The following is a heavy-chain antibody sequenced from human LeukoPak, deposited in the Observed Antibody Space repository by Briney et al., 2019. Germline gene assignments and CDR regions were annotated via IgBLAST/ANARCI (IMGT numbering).Heavy chain of an antibody. Sequence: PGGSLRLSCAASGFTFSDYYMSWIRQAPGKGLEWVSYISSSSSYTNYADSVKGRFTISRDNAKNSLYLQMNSLRAEDTAVYYCARESGGSGSYTWFDPWGQGTLVTVSS. D-gene: IGHD3-10*01. CDR2: ISSSSSYT. CDR3: ARESGGSGSYTWFDP. J-gene: IGHJ5*02. V-gene: IGHV3-11*06. CDR1: GFTFSDYY.